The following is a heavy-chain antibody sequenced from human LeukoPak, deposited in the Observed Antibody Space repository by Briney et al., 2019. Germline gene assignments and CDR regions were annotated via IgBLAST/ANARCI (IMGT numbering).Heavy chain of an antibody. Sequence: GGSLRLSCAASGFTFSSYWMHWARQAPGKGLVWVSRINSDGSSTSYADSVKGRFTISRDNAKYTLYLQMNSLRAEDTAMYYCAFSMNRGNYYYFDFWGQGTLVAVSS. V-gene: IGHV3-74*01. CDR1: GFTFSSYW. D-gene: IGHD1-26*01. J-gene: IGHJ4*02. CDR3: AFSMNRGNYYYFDF. CDR2: INSDGSST.